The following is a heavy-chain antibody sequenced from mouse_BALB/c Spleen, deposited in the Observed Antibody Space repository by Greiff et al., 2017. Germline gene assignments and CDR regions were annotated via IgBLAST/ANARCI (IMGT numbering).Heavy chain of an antibody. CDR1: GFTFSSFG. Sequence: EVQLVESGGGLVQPGGSRKLSCAASGFTFSSFGMHWVRQAPEKGLEWVAYISSGSSTIYYADTVKGRFTISRDNPKNTLFLQMTSLRSEDTAMYYCAREGPTAYYFDYWGQGTTLTVSS. D-gene: IGHD1-2*01. CDR3: AREGPTAYYFDY. CDR2: ISSGSSTI. J-gene: IGHJ2*01. V-gene: IGHV5-17*02.